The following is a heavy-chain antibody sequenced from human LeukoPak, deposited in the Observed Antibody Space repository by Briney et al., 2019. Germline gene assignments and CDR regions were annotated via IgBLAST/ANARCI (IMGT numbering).Heavy chain of an antibody. V-gene: IGHV4-31*03. J-gene: IGHJ4*02. D-gene: IGHD6-13*01. CDR2: IYYSGST. Sequence: SDTLSLTCTVPGGSISSGGYYWSWIRQHPGKGLEWIGYIYYSGSTYYNPSLKSRVTISVDTSKNQFSLKLSSVTAADTAVYYCARGGSSWLFDYWGQGTLVTVSS. CDR3: ARGGSSWLFDY. CDR1: GGSISSGGYY.